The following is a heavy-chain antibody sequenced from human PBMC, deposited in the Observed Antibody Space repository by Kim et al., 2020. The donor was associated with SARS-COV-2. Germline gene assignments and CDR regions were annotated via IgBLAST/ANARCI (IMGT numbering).Heavy chain of an antibody. V-gene: IGHV3-33*06. J-gene: IGHJ4*02. CDR3: AKDQTSYHDGSGSYYDY. D-gene: IGHD3-10*01. CDR1: GFTFSSYG. CDR2: IWYDGSNK. Sequence: GGSLRLSCAASGFTFSSYGMHWVRQAPGKGLEWVAVIWYDGSNKYYADSVKGRFTISRDNSKNTLYLQMNSLRAEDTAVYYCAKDQTSYHDGSGSYYDYWGQGTLVTVSS.